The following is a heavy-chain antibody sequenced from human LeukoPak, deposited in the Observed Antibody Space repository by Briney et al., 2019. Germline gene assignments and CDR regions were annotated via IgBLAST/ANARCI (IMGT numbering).Heavy chain of an antibody. V-gene: IGHV1-18*01. CDR3: ARGEHSSSWPNLYFDY. Sequence: ASVKVSCKASGHTFTNYYITWVRQAPRQGLEWMGWISAYNGNTNYAQKLQGRVTMSTDTSTSTAYMELRSLRSDDTAVYYCARGEHSSSWPNLYFDYWGQGTLVTVSS. J-gene: IGHJ4*02. D-gene: IGHD6-13*01. CDR1: GHTFTNYY. CDR2: ISAYNGNT.